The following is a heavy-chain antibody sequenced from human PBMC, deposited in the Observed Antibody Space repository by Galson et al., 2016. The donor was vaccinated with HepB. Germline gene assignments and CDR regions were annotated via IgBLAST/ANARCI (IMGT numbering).Heavy chain of an antibody. V-gene: IGHV5-51*03. CDR3: ARLGDPNFNPQAATFATHYFDD. CDR2: IYPDDSST. J-gene: IGHJ4*02. Sequence: QSGAEVKKPGESLKISCKGSGYGFAGYWIGWVRQMPGEGLEWMGIIYPDDSSTGYSPSFLGQVTFSVDKSISTAYPHWSSLKASDTAMYYCARLGDPNFNPQAATFATHYFDDGGQGTLVTVSS. CDR1: GYGFAGYW. D-gene: IGHD3-10*01.